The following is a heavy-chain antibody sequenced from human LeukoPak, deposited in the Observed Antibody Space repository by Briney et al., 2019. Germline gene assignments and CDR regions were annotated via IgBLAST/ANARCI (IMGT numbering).Heavy chain of an antibody. D-gene: IGHD4-17*01. Sequence: SQTLSLTCTVSGGSISSGSYYWSWLRQPAGKGLEWIGRIYTSGSTNYNPSLKSRVTISVDTSKNQFSLKLSSVTAADTAVYYCARVENGDYMDYWGQGTLVTVS. J-gene: IGHJ4*02. CDR2: IYTSGST. CDR1: GGSISSGSYY. V-gene: IGHV4-61*02. CDR3: ARVENGDYMDY.